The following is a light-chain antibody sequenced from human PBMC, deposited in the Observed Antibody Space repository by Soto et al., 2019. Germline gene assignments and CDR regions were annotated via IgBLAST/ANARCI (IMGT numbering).Light chain of an antibody. CDR1: QGVSNR. Sequence: DIQMTQSPSAMSASVGDRITITCRASQGVSNRLVWFQQKPGKVPKRLIFAATLLQSGVPSRFSGSGSGKEFTLTTSGLKDADFDTYYCQHYHSYWTFGQATKVDIK. J-gene: IGKJ1*01. V-gene: IGKV1-17*03. CDR3: QHYHSYWT. CDR2: AAT.